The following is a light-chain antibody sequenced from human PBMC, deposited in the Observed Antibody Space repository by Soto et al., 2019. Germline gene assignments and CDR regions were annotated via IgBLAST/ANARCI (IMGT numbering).Light chain of an antibody. V-gene: IGLV2-14*01. CDR1: SSDVGGYNY. J-gene: IGLJ2*01. Sequence: QSALTQPASVSGSLGQSITISCTGTSSDVGGYNYVSWYQQYPGKAPKLMIYEVSNRPSGVSNRFSGSKSGNTASLTISGLQAEDEADYYCSSYTSSNTTVVFGGGTKLTVL. CDR2: EVS. CDR3: SSYTSSNTTVV.